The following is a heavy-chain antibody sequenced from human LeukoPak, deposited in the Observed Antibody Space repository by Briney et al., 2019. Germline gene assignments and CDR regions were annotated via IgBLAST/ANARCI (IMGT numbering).Heavy chain of an antibody. CDR2: IASNGGSE. J-gene: IGHJ4*02. V-gene: IGHV3-30*18. D-gene: IGHD1-14*01. CDR1: GFTFTTYG. Sequence: PGGSLRLSCAASGFTFTTYGRQWVRQAPGKGLEWVAAIASNGGSEYYGDSVRGRFTISRDNSKNTLFLQMNSLRPDDTAVYYCAKRGHYSLDRYHYSDYWRQGTLVTVSS. CDR3: AKRGHYSLDRYHYSDY.